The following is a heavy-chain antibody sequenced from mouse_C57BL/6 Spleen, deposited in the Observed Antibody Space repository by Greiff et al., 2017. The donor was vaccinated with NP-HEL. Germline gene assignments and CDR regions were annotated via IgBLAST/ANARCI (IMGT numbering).Heavy chain of an antibody. D-gene: IGHD1-1*01. CDR1: GYTFTSYW. J-gene: IGHJ4*01. CDR2: IHPNSGST. Sequence: QVQLKQSGAELVKPGASVKLSCKASGYTFTSYWMHWVKQRPGQGLEWIGMIHPNSGSTNYNEKFKSKATLTVDKSSSTAYMQLSSLTSEDSAVYYCARGGYYYGSLRDYYAMDYWGQGTSVTVSS. CDR3: ARGGYYYGSLRDYYAMDY. V-gene: IGHV1-64*01.